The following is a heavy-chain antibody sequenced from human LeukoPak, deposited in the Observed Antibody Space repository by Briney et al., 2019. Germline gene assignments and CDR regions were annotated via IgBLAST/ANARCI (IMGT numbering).Heavy chain of an antibody. V-gene: IGHV3-48*04. CDR3: ASSKTYYYDSSGYSYGMDV. J-gene: IGHJ6*02. CDR2: VSSSSSII. Sequence: GGSLRLSCAASGFTFNTYMNWVRQAPGKGLEWVSYVSSSSSIIYYADSVKGRFTISRDNAKNSLYLQMNSLRAEDTAVYYCASSKTYYYDSSGYSYGMDVWGQGTTVTVSS. CDR1: GFTFNTY. D-gene: IGHD3-22*01.